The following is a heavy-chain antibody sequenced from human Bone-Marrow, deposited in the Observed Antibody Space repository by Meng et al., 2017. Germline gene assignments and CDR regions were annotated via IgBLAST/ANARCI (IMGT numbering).Heavy chain of an antibody. CDR1: GFTFSTYN. J-gene: IGHJ4*02. D-gene: IGHD3/OR15-3a*01. CDR3: ARDLNWVVWDY. Sequence: EVQLVWSGGGLIPPGGSLRLSCAASGFTFSTYNMHWVRQAPGKGLVWVSRINDDGSSTTYTDSVRGRFTISRDNAKNTLYLQMNSLRAEDTAVYHCARDLNWVVWDYWGQGTLVTVSS. CDR2: INDDGSST. V-gene: IGHV3-74*01.